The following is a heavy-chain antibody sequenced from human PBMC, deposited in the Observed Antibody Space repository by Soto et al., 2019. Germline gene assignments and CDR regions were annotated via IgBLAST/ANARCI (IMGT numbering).Heavy chain of an antibody. J-gene: IGHJ4*01. CDR2: ITNVLNI. D-gene: IGHD6-13*01. CDR3: AKDISGAVAGPLDF. V-gene: IGHV3-23*01. Sequence: PGGSLRLSCAASGFTFSDYGVNWVRQAPGKGLEWVAAITNVLNIYYANSVKGRFTISRDNFRSTLYLQMNSLTVEDTAIYYCAKDISGAVAGPLDFWGHGTLVTVSS. CDR1: GFTFSDYG.